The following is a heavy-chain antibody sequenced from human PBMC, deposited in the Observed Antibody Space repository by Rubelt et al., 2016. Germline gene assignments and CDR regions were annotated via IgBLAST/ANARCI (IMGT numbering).Heavy chain of an antibody. CDR1: GYSFTSYW. CDR3: ARLTTVRSYYYYYYMDV. CDR2: IDPSDSYP. V-gene: IGHV5-10-1*01. Sequence: EVQLVQSGAEVKKPGESLRISCKGSGYSFTSYWISWVRQMPGKGLEWMGRIDPSDSYPNYSPSFQCHVTIPADKSISTAYLQWSSLKASDTARCYCARLTTVRSYYYYYYMDVWGKGTTVTVSS. D-gene: IGHD4-11*01. J-gene: IGHJ6*03.